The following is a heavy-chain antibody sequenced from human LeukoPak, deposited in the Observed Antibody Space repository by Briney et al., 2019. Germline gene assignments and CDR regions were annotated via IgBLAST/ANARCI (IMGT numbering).Heavy chain of an antibody. V-gene: IGHV4-4*07. CDR2: IYTSGTT. Sequence: SETLSLTCSVSGGSISSFYCNWMRQPAGKGLEWIGRIYTSGTTTYNPSLKSRVTISVDTSKNQFSLKLSSVTAADTAVYYCARDQGSGPDYWGQGTLVTVSS. J-gene: IGHJ4*02. D-gene: IGHD2-15*01. CDR3: ARDQGSGPDY. CDR1: GGSISSFY.